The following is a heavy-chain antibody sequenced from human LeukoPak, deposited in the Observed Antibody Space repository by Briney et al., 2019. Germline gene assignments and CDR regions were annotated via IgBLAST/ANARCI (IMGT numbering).Heavy chain of an antibody. CDR2: INSDGSST. CDR3: AKPWDYYDSSGFVYFDY. V-gene: IGHV3-74*01. Sequence: GGSLRLSCAASGFTFSSYWMHWVRHAPGKGLVWVSRINSDGSSTNYADSVKGRFTISRDNAKNTLYLQMNSLRAEDTAVYYCAKPWDYYDSSGFVYFDYWGQGTLVTVSS. CDR1: GFTFSSYW. J-gene: IGHJ4*02. D-gene: IGHD3-22*01.